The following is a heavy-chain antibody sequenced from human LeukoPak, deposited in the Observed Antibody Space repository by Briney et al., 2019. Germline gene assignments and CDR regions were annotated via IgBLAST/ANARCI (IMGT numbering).Heavy chain of an antibody. Sequence: SETLSLTCAVYGGSFSGYYWSWIRQPPGKGLEWIGEINHSGSTNYNPSLKSRVTIPVDTSKNQFSLKLSSVTAADTAVYYCARLRVGAPGAYGMDVWGQGTTVTVSS. CDR1: GGSFSGYY. CDR3: ARLRVGAPGAYGMDV. D-gene: IGHD1-26*01. J-gene: IGHJ6*02. V-gene: IGHV4-34*01. CDR2: INHSGST.